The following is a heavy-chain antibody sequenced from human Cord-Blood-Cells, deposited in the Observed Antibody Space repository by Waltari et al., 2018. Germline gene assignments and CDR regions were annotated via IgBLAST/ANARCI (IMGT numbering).Heavy chain of an antibody. Sequence: EVQLVESGGGLVKPGGSLRLSCAASGVTFSSYIMHWVRQAPGKGLEWFSSISSSSSYIYYADSVKGRFTISRDNAKNSLYLQMNSLRVEDTAVYYCARDGFIAAAGTGDYWGQGTLVTVSS. D-gene: IGHD6-13*01. J-gene: IGHJ4*02. CDR1: GVTFSSYI. CDR3: ARDGFIAAAGTGDY. V-gene: IGHV3-21*01. CDR2: ISSSSSYI.